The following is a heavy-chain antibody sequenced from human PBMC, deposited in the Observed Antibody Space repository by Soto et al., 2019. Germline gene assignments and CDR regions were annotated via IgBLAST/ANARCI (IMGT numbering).Heavy chain of an antibody. CDR1: GGSISSGGYY. J-gene: IGHJ4*02. D-gene: IGHD2-2*03. V-gene: IGHV4-31*03. Sequence: QVQLQESGPGLGKPTQTLSLTSTVSGGSISSGGYYWSWIREHPGKVLEWIGYMYHSGSTYYNPSLNSRVTISVDTSKNEFSLKVSSVTAADTALYYCASGYGSIDHWGQGTLVTVSS. CDR2: MYHSGST. CDR3: ASGYGSIDH.